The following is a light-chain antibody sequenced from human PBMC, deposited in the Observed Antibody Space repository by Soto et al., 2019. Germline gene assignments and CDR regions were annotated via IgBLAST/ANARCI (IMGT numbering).Light chain of an antibody. Sequence: EIVLTQSPATLSLSPGERAILSCRASQSVSRFLAWYQHKPGQAPRLLIYDASNRATGIPARFSGSGSGTDFTLTISSLEPEDFALYYCQHRSNWPRITFGQGTRLEIK. CDR2: DAS. J-gene: IGKJ5*01. CDR3: QHRSNWPRIT. V-gene: IGKV3-11*01. CDR1: QSVSRF.